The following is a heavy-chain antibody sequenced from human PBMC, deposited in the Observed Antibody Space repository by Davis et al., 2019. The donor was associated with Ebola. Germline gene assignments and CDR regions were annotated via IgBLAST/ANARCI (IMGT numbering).Heavy chain of an antibody. Sequence: GESLKISCAASGFTVSSNHMSWVRQPPGKGLEWVSYISDSSTTIYYADSVKGRFTISRDNAKNTLYLQMNSLTAEDTAVYYCARKTDYSSAEDAFDIWGQGTMVTVSS. V-gene: IGHV3-48*04. CDR2: ISDSSTTI. J-gene: IGHJ3*02. D-gene: IGHD6-19*01. CDR1: GFTVSSNH. CDR3: ARKTDYSSAEDAFDI.